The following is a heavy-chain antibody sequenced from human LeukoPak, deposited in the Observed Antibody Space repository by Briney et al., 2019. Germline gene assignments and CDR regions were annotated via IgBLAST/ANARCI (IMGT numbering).Heavy chain of an antibody. CDR2: INLNSGGT. CDR3: SRALTRMRAYYYYYMDV. Sequence: ASVKVSCKASGYTFTCYNMHWVRLAPGQGLEWMGWINLNSGGTNYAQRFQGRVTMTRDTSISTAYMELSRLRADDTAVYSCSRALTRMRAYYYYYMDVWGKGTTVTVSS. V-gene: IGHV1-2*02. D-gene: IGHD4/OR15-4a*01. CDR1: GYTFTCYN. J-gene: IGHJ6*03.